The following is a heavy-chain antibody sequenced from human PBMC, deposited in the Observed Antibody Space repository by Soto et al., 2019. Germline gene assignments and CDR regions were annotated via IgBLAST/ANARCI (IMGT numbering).Heavy chain of an antibody. CDR1: VFTFSSSE. Sequence: EVQLVESGGGLVQPGGSLRLSCAVSVFTFSSSEMYWVRQAPGKGLEWISYIDPSGQPIFYADSVKGRFTISRDNANNSLFLQMNSLRAEDTAVYYCARRARRWGQGTMVTVSS. CDR2: IDPSGQPI. V-gene: IGHV3-48*03. D-gene: IGHD1-26*01. J-gene: IGHJ3*01. CDR3: ARRARR.